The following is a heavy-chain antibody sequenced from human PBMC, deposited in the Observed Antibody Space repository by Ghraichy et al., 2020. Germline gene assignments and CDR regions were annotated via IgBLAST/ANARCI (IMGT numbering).Heavy chain of an antibody. V-gene: IGHV3-23*01. J-gene: IGHJ5*02. CDR3: AKAGIYGGLEYNWFDP. CDR1: GFTFSRYA. Sequence: GGSLRLSCAASGFTFSRYAMTWVRQAPGKGLEWVSTISGSGGSTKYADSVKGRFTISRDNSQNTLYLQMNIVRAEDTAVYYCAKAGIYGGLEYNWFDPWGQGTLVTVSS. D-gene: IGHD4-23*01. CDR2: ISGSGGST.